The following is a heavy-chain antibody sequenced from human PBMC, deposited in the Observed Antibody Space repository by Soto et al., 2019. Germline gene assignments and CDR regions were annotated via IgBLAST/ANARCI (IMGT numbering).Heavy chain of an antibody. CDR3: ASSGALFGELSGGLDYSGTEV. Sequence: SETPSLTCTVSGGSISSGGYYWSWIRQHPGKGLEWIGYIYYSGSTYYNPSLKSRVTISVDTSKNQFSLKLSSVTAADTAVYYCASSGALFGELSGGLDYSGTEVRGQGTTVTVSS. V-gene: IGHV4-31*03. CDR2: IYYSGST. CDR1: GGSISSGGYY. J-gene: IGHJ6*02. D-gene: IGHD3-10*02.